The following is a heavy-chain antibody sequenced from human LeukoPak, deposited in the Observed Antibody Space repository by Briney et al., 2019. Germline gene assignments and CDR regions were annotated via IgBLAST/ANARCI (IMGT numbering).Heavy chain of an antibody. CDR1: GGSISSGDYY. V-gene: IGHV4-30-4*08. J-gene: IGHJ4*02. Sequence: PSQTLSLTCTVSGGSISSGDYYWSWIRQPPGKGLEGIGSIYYSGSTYYNPSLKSRVTISVDTSKNQFSLKLSSVTAADTAVYYCARGRKGGAIVLMVYADYWGQRTLVTVSS. CDR2: IYYSGST. CDR3: ARGRKGGAIVLMVYADY. D-gene: IGHD2-8*01.